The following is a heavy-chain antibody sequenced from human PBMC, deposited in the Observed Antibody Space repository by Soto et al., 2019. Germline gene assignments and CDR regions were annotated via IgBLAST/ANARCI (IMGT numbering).Heavy chain of an antibody. D-gene: IGHD6-13*01. CDR3: ERCPLGAGYLHYFYMDV. Sequence: SETLSLTCTVSGGSISSFYWSWIRQPPGKGLEWIGSIYYTGSTNYNPSLKSRVIMSVDTSKNQFSLKLSSVTAADTAVYYCERCPLGAGYLHYFYMDVWGKGTTVTVSS. J-gene: IGHJ6*03. V-gene: IGHV4-59*01. CDR1: GGSISSFY. CDR2: IYYTGST.